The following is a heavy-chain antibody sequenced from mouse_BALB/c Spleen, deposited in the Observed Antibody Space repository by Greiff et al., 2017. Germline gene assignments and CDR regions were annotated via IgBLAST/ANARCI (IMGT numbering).Heavy chain of an antibody. CDR2: IYPSDSYT. D-gene: IGHD2-4*01. V-gene: IGHV1-69*02. J-gene: IGHJ4*01. Sequence: QVQLKQPGAELVRPGASVKLSCKASGYTFTSYWINWVKQRPGQGLEWIGNIYPSDSYTNYNQKFKGKATLTVDKSSSTAYMQLSSLTSEDSAVYYCARSTMIKGDAMDYWGQGTSVTVSS. CDR3: ARSTMIKGDAMDY. CDR1: GYTFTSYW.